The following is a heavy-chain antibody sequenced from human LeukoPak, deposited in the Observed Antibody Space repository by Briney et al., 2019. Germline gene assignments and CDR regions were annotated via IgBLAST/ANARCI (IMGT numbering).Heavy chain of an antibody. J-gene: IGHJ4*02. CDR3: ARASITMVRGELVYYFDF. D-gene: IGHD3-10*01. V-gene: IGHV3-48*03. CDR1: GFTFSSYE. Sequence: EPGGSLRLSCAASGFTFSSYEMNWVRQAPGKGLEWVSYISSSGSTKYYADSVKGRFTISRDNAKNSLYLQMNSLRAEDTAVYYCARASITMVRGELVYYFDFWGQGTLVTVSS. CDR2: ISSSGSTK.